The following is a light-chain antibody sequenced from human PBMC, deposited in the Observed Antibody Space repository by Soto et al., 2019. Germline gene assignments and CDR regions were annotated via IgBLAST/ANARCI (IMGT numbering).Light chain of an antibody. CDR3: QQYSSYSPYT. CDR1: QTVYTW. J-gene: IGKJ2*01. CDR2: EAS. Sequence: DIQMTQSPSTLSASIGDRVTITCRASQTVYTWLAWYQQKPGTAPKLLIYEASTLHSGVPSRFTGSGSGTEFTLVTSRLQPDDFATYYCQQYSSYSPYTFGQGTKVEI. V-gene: IGKV1-5*03.